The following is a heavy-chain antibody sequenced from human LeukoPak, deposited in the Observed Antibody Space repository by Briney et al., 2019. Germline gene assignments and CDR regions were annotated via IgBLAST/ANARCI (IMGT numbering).Heavy chain of an antibody. Sequence: GGSLRLSCAASGFTFSSYGMHWVRQAPGKGLEWVAFIRYDGSNKYYADSVKGRFTISRDNSKSTLYLQMNSLRAEDTAVYYCAKRYCSSTSCYADWFDPWGQGTLVTVSS. CDR1: GFTFSSYG. D-gene: IGHD2-2*01. J-gene: IGHJ5*02. CDR2: IRYDGSNK. CDR3: AKRYCSSTSCYADWFDP. V-gene: IGHV3-30*02.